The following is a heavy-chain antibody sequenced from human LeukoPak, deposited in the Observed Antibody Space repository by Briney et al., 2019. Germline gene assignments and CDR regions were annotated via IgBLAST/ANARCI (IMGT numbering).Heavy chain of an antibody. CDR3: ASDHGAY. CDR1: GFTFRNYG. CDR2: IWYDGSNI. D-gene: IGHD1-26*01. Sequence: PGGSLRLSCAASGFTFRNYGMHWVRQAPGKGLEWVAVIWYDGSNIYYADSVKGRFTISRDNSKNTLYLQMDSLRAEDTAIYYCASDHGAYWGQGTLVTVSS. V-gene: IGHV3-33*01. J-gene: IGHJ4*02.